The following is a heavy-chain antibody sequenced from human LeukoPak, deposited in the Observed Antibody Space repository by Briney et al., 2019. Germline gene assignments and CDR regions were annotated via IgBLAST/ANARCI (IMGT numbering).Heavy chain of an antibody. Sequence: SQTLSLTCTVSGGSISSADHYWNWIRQHPGRVREWIGLVYYNGNTKYNPSLESRIIISADTSNNQFSILLSSVTDADPAVYYCAGGTDAYKVGYWGQGTLVTVSS. D-gene: IGHD5-24*01. CDR3: AGGTDAYKVGY. CDR1: GGSISSADHY. V-gene: IGHV4-31*03. CDR2: VYYNGNT. J-gene: IGHJ4*02.